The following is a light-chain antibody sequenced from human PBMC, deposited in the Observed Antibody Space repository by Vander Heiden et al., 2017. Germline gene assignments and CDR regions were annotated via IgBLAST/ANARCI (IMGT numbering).Light chain of an antibody. Sequence: DIQMTQSPSTLSASGGDRVTVTCRASQSITTWLAWYQKKPGKAPKLLIYDAFNLQSGVPSRFSGSGSGTDFSLTISSLQPDDFATYYCQQYSIDSPTFGQGTKVEI. V-gene: IGKV1-5*01. J-gene: IGKJ1*01. CDR2: DAF. CDR1: QSITTW. CDR3: QQYSIDSPT.